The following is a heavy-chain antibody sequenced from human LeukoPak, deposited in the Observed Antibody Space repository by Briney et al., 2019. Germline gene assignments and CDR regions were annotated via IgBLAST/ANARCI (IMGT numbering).Heavy chain of an antibody. D-gene: IGHD5-12*01. Sequence: GGSLRLSCAASGFTFSSYEMNWVRQAPGKGLEWVSYISSSGSTIYYADFVKGRFTISRDNAKNSLYLQMNSLRAEDTAVYYCARDQGYSGYPGNYYYYGMDVWGKGTTVTVSS. CDR2: ISSSGSTI. CDR1: GFTFSSYE. CDR3: ARDQGYSGYPGNYYYYGMDV. J-gene: IGHJ6*04. V-gene: IGHV3-48*03.